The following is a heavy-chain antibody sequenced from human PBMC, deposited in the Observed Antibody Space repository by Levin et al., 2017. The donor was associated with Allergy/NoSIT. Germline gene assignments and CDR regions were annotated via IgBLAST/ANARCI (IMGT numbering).Heavy chain of an antibody. Sequence: ASVKVSCAASGFTFSSYSMNWVRQAPGKGLEWVSSISSSSSYIYYADSVKGRFTISRDNAKNSLYLQMNSLRAEDTAVYYCARDSSGWRFDYWGQGTLVTVSS. CDR1: GFTFSSYS. CDR2: ISSSSSYI. V-gene: IGHV3-21*01. CDR3: ARDSSGWRFDY. D-gene: IGHD6-19*01. J-gene: IGHJ4*02.